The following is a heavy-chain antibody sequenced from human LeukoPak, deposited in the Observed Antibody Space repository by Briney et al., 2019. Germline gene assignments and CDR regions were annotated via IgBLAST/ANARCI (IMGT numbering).Heavy chain of an antibody. CDR1: GFTFSSYW. Sequence: GGSLRLSCTASGFTFSSYWMTWVRQAPGKGLEWLANIAEDGSRRFYMDSVKGRFTISRDNAKNSLFLQMDRLSAEDTAMYYCARDSTPTSCDGRVSYDALDYWGQGALVTVSS. J-gene: IGHJ4*02. V-gene: IGHV3-7*01. D-gene: IGHD2-15*01. CDR2: IAEDGSRR. CDR3: ARDSTPTSCDGRVSYDALDY.